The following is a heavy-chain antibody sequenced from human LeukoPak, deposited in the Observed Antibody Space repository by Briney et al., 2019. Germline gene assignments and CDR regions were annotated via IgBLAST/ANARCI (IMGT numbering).Heavy chain of an antibody. CDR3: ASVLWFGGIFFDY. Sequence: GSLRLSCAASRITFSDYYMSWIRQAPGKGLERVSYISNSGSMINYADSVKGRFTISRDNAKNSLYLQMNSLRAEDTAVYYCASVLWFGGIFFDYWGQGTLVTVSS. D-gene: IGHD3-10*01. V-gene: IGHV3-11*01. CDR1: RITFSDYY. CDR2: ISNSGSMI. J-gene: IGHJ4*02.